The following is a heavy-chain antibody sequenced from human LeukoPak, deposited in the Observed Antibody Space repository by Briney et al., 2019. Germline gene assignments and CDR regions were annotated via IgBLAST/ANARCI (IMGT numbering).Heavy chain of an antibody. J-gene: IGHJ4*02. D-gene: IGHD5-18*01. CDR1: GFTFSSYS. CDR3: ARDSAIDPIHDTAREGGFDY. CDR2: ISSSSSYI. Sequence: GGSLRLSCAASGFTFSSYSMNWVRQAPGKGREWVSSISSSSSYIYYADSVKGRFTISRDNAKNSLYLQMNSLRAEDTAVYYCARDSAIDPIHDTAREGGFDYWGQGTLVTVSS. V-gene: IGHV3-21*01.